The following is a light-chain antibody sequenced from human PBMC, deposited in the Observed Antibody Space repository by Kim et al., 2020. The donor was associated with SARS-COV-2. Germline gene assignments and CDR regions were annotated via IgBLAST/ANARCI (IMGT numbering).Light chain of an antibody. J-gene: IGKJ1*01. V-gene: IGKV1-9*01. CDR1: QGISNY. Sequence: ASVRDKVPITCRASQGISNYLAWYQQKPGRAPTLLIYGASTLHSGVPSRFSGSGSGTEFTLTISSLQPEDFATYFCQQLKSFPRTFGQGTKVEIK. CDR3: QQLKSFPRT. CDR2: GAS.